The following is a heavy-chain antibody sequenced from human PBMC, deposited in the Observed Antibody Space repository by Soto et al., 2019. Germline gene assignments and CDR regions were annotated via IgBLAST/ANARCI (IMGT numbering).Heavy chain of an antibody. CDR2: INPTNGFT. Sequence: QVQLVQSGAELKKPGASVGLSCKASGSSLRVYYIYWVRQAPGQGLQWMGIINPTNGFTSFPLEFRGRVSMTSDTATSKVYMAVIRLRSDDTAMYFCARDRPDSYCGGDCPLGYYYHGMDVWGQGTAVTVSS. CDR3: ARDRPDSYCGGDCPLGYYYHGMDV. D-gene: IGHD2-21*02. J-gene: IGHJ6*02. V-gene: IGHV1-46*01. CDR1: GSSLRVYY.